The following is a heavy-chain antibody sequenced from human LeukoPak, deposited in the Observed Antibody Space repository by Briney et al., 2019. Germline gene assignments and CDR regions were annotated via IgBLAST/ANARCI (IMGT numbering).Heavy chain of an antibody. CDR3: ARYRNYYDSSGYYYVEYFQH. J-gene: IGHJ1*01. D-gene: IGHD3-22*01. CDR1: GCTFIGYY. Sequence: ASVKVSCKASGCTFIGYYMHWVRQAPGQGLEWMGWINPNSGGTNYAQKFQGRVTMTRDTSISTAYMELSRLRSDDTAVYYCARYRNYYDSSGYYYVEYFQHWGQGTLVTVSS. CDR2: INPNSGGT. V-gene: IGHV1-2*02.